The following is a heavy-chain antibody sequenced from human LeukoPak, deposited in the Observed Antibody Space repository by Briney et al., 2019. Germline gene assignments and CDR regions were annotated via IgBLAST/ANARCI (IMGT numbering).Heavy chain of an antibody. CDR1: GFTFSSYS. CDR2: ISSSSSYI. V-gene: IGHV3-21*01. D-gene: IGHD6-13*01. J-gene: IGHJ4*02. CDR3: ARGAPGSTWSCFDN. Sequence: GGSLRLSCAASGFTFSSYSRNWVRQAPGKGREWVSSISSSSSYIYYADSVKGRFTISRDNANNSLYLQMNSLRAEDTAVYYCARGAPGSTWSCFDNWGLGTLVTVSP.